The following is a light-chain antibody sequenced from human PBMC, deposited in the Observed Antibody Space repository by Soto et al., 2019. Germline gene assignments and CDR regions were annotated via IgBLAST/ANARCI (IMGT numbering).Light chain of an antibody. CDR1: QSVSTY. CDR2: DAS. V-gene: IGKV3-11*01. Sequence: EIVLTQSPATLSLSPGERATLSCRASQSVSTYLAWYQQKPGQAPRLLIYDASNRATGIPARFSGSGSGTDFTLTISSLEPEDFAVYYCKQRNNWSWTFGQGTKVEIK. J-gene: IGKJ1*01. CDR3: KQRNNWSWT.